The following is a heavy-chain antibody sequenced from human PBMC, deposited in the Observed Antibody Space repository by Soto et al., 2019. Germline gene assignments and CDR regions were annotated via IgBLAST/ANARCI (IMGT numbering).Heavy chain of an antibody. Sequence: SGGSLRLSCAASGFTFSNAWMSWVRQAPGKGLEWVGRIKSKTDGGTTDYAAPVKGRFTISRDDSKNTLYLQMNSLKTEDTAVYYCTTDEVSSGPDYWGQGXLVTVYS. CDR1: GFTFSNAW. V-gene: IGHV3-15*01. CDR3: TTDEVSSGPDY. CDR2: IKSKTDGGTT. D-gene: IGHD3-22*01. J-gene: IGHJ4*02.